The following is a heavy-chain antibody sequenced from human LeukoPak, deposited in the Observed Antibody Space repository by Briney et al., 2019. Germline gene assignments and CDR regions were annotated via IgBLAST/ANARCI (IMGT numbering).Heavy chain of an antibody. CDR2: ISSSSSTI. CDR3: ARDRPDV. CDR1: GFTFSSYS. J-gene: IGHJ4*02. Sequence: GGSLRLSCAASGFTFSSYSMNWVRQPPGKGLEWVLYISSSSSTIYYADSVKGRFTISRDNAKNALYLQMNSLRAEDTAVYYCARDRPDVWGQGTLVTVSS. V-gene: IGHV3-48*01.